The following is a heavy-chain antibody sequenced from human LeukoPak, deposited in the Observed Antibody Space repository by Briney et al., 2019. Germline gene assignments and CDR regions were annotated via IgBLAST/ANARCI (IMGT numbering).Heavy chain of an antibody. J-gene: IGHJ4*02. CDR3: ARKWQRHPFDY. Sequence: PSETLSLTCTVSGGSISSSSYYWGWIRQPPGKGLEWIGSIYYSGSTYYNPSLKSRVTISVDTSKNQFSLKLSSVTAADTAVYYCARKWQRHPFDYWGQGTLVTVSS. V-gene: IGHV4-39*01. D-gene: IGHD5-12*01. CDR2: IYYSGST. CDR1: GGSISSSSYY.